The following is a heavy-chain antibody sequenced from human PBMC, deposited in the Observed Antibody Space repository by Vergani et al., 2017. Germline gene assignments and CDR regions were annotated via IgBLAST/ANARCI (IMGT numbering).Heavy chain of an antibody. CDR3: ARDPSRGSTGSTTNYDY. D-gene: IGHD2-2*01. Sequence: QVQLVQSGAEVKKPGASVKVSCKASGYTFTSYGISWVRQAPGQGLEWMGWISAYNGNTNYAQKLQGRVTMTTDTSTSAAYMELRSLRSDDTAVYYCARDPSRGSTGSTTNYDYWGQGTLVTVSS. CDR2: ISAYNGNT. CDR1: GYTFTSYG. J-gene: IGHJ4*02. V-gene: IGHV1-18*01.